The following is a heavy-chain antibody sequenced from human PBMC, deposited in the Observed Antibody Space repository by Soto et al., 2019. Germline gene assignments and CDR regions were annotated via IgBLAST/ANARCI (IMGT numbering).Heavy chain of an antibody. Sequence: QVQLVQSGAEVKKPGSSVKVSCKASGGSLSNYGISWVRQAPGQGLEWMGGIIPVFGTANYAQKFQGRVTISADESTSIVYMDVTSLRSEDTAVYYCARGDATKIVVTTYYGMDVWSQGTTVTVSS. CDR1: GGSLSNYG. D-gene: IGHD4-17*01. J-gene: IGHJ6*02. CDR2: IIPVFGTA. CDR3: ARGDATKIVVTTYYGMDV. V-gene: IGHV1-69*12.